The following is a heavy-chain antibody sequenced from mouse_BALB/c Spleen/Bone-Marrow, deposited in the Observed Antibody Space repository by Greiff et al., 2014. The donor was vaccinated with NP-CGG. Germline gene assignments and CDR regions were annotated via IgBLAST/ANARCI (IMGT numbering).Heavy chain of an antibody. CDR1: GYSFSGYN. CDR3: ARKAYYTNWWYFDV. CDR2: IDPYYGDT. J-gene: IGHJ1*01. D-gene: IGHD2-5*01. Sequence: EVQLQQSGPGLKKPGASVKISCKASGYSFSGYNLNWVKQSNGQSLEWIGNIDPYYGDTTYNQKFKGKATLTVDRSSSTAYMQLKSLTSEDSAVYYCARKAYYTNWWYFDVWGAGTTVTVSS. V-gene: IGHV1-39*01.